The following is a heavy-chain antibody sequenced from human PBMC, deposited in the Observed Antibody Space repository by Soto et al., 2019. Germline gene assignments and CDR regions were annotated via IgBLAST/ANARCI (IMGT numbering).Heavy chain of an antibody. J-gene: IGHJ4*02. Sequence: GGSLRLSCVGSAPTVSNYGMHWVRQAPGKGLEWVALISYDGSEEYYADSVKGRFTLSRDNSKNNIYLEMNGLRSEDTAVYYCAGRGFKMVFDYWGQGTLVTVSS. CDR3: AGRGFKMVFDY. V-gene: IGHV3-30*03. CDR1: APTVSNYG. D-gene: IGHD2-8*01. CDR2: ISYDGSEE.